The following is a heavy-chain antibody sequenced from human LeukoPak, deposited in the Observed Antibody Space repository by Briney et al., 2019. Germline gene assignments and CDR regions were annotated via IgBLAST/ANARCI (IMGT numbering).Heavy chain of an antibody. CDR3: ASIAVGATARGAFDI. CDR2: IYSGGTT. V-gene: IGHV3-66*01. J-gene: IGHJ3*02. D-gene: IGHD1-26*01. CDR1: GFTVSSNY. Sequence: GGSLRLSCAASGFTVSSNYMSWVRQAPGKGLEWVSVIYSGGTTYYADSVKGRFTISRDNSKNTLYLQMSSLRAEDTAVYYCASIAVGATARGAFDIWGQGTMVTVSS.